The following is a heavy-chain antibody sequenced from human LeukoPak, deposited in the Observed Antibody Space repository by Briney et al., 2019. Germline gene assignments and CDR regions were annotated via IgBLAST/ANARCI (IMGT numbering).Heavy chain of an antibody. CDR3: AKDISSGTYYDH. CDR2: ISRSGGST. CDR1: GFTFSNYG. J-gene: IGHJ4*02. D-gene: IGHD1-26*01. V-gene: IGHV3-23*01. Sequence: GGSLRLSCAASGFTFSNYGMSWVRQAPGKGLEWVSAISRSGGSTYYADSVKGRFTISRDNSKNTVHLQINSLRAGDTAVYYCAKDISSGTYYDHWGQGTLVTVSS.